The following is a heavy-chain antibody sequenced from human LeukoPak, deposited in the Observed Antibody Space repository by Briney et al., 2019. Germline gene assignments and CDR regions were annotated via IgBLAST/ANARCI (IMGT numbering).Heavy chain of an antibody. D-gene: IGHD3-22*01. CDR2: IKHSGST. V-gene: IGHV4-34*01. CDR3: ARGLPYYYDSSGYYYEPPSFWFDP. Sequence: SETLSLTCAVYGGSFSGYYWSWIRQPPVKGLEWIGEIKHSGSTNYNPSLKSRVTISVDTSKNQFSLKLSSVTAADTAVYYCARGLPYYYDSSGYYYEPPSFWFDPWGQGTLVTVSS. CDR1: GGSFSGYY. J-gene: IGHJ5*02.